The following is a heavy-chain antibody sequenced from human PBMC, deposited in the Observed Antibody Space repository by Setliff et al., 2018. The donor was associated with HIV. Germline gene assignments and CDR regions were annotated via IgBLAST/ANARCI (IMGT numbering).Heavy chain of an antibody. CDR2: IYYSGDT. D-gene: IGHD6-6*01. V-gene: IGHV4-39*01. CDR1: GGSISSSSYY. J-gene: IGHJ4*02. Sequence: KSSETLSLTCTVSGGSISSSSYYWGWIRQPTGKGLEWIGTIYYSGDTQYNPSFKTRVIMSVDTSKNQFSLRLISVTAADTAVYYCARMEATRPPRGLDYWGPGTLVTVSS. CDR3: ARMEATRPPRGLDY.